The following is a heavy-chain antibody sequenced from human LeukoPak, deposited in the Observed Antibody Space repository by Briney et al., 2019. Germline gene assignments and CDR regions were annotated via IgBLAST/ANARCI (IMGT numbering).Heavy chain of an antibody. CDR1: GYTFTRFG. Sequence: ASVKVSCKASGYTFTRFGIIWVRQAPGQGLEWMGRISAYNGNTNYTQKLQGRVTMTTDTSTSTAYMELRSLRSDDTAVYYCARDSRWFGELRSPVFEYWGQGTLVTVSS. CDR2: ISAYNGNT. V-gene: IGHV1-18*01. CDR3: ARDSRWFGELRSPVFEY. J-gene: IGHJ4*02. D-gene: IGHD3-10*01.